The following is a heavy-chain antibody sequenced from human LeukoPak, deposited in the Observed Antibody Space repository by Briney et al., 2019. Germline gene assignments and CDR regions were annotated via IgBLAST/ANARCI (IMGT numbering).Heavy chain of an antibody. D-gene: IGHD5-24*01. CDR1: GGSLSSYY. Sequence: PSETLSLTCSVSGGSLSSYYWSWIRQPPGKAREGIGYIYYSGSTNYNPSLKSRVTISVDTSKNQFSLKLSSVTAADTAVYYCARHRGEMATRNDAFDIWGQGTMVTVSS. CDR2: IYYSGST. V-gene: IGHV4-59*01. CDR3: ARHRGEMATRNDAFDI. J-gene: IGHJ3*02.